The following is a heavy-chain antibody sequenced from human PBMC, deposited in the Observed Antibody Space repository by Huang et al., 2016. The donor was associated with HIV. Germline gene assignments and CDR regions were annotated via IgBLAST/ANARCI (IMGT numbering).Heavy chain of an antibody. CDR1: GYTFTNYA. J-gene: IGHJ4*02. CDR2: INKNTWDP. CDR3: ARIYCSATRCYGFDY. D-gene: IGHD2-2*01. V-gene: IGHV7-4-1*02. Sequence: VQLVQSESELKKPGASVKVSCKASGYTFTNYAMSWVRQAPGQGLEWMGWINKNTWDPTYDQGFTGRFVFSLDTSVSTAYLQINSLKADDTAVYYCARIYCSATRCYGFDYWGQGTLVTVSS.